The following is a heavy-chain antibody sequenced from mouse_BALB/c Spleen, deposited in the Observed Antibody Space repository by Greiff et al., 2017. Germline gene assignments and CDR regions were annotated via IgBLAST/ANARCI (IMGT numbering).Heavy chain of an antibody. D-gene: IGHD2-4*01. CDR3: TRSLYDYPWFAY. J-gene: IGHJ3*01. CDR2: INPSNGGT. CDR1: GYTFTSYY. Sequence: QVQLQQSGAELVKPGASVKLSCKASGYTFTSYYMYWVKQRPGQGLEWIGEINPSNGGTNFNEKFKSKATLTVDKSSSTAYMQLSSLTSEDSAVYYCTRSLYDYPWFAYWGQGTLVTVSA. V-gene: IGHV1S16*01.